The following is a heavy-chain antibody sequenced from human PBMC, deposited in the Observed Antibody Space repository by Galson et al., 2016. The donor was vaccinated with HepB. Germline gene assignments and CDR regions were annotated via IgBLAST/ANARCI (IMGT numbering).Heavy chain of an antibody. CDR2: FSHSGGRT. D-gene: IGHD1-26*01. CDR3: AKNALSGSFVLDWWDFDL. V-gene: IGHV3-23*01. CDR1: GFIFNNYA. J-gene: IGHJ2*01. Sequence: SLRLSCAASGFIFNNYAMSWVRQAPGKGLEWVSSFSHSGGRTNYADSVKGRFTISRDNSKTTLFLQMNSLSAEDTAIYYCAKNALSGSFVLDWWDFDLRGRGTL.